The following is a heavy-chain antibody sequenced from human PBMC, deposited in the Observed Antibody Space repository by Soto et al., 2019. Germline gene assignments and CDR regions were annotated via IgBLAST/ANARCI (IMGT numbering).Heavy chain of an antibody. CDR2: IWFDGSNK. D-gene: IGHD5-18*01. V-gene: IGHV3-33*01. CDR3: ARDLGYDYGHPFDC. J-gene: IGHJ4*02. CDR1: GFTFSSYT. Sequence: QVQLVESGGGVVQPGRSLRLSCAASGFTFSSYTIHWVRQAPGKGLEWLALIWFDGSNKYYADSVKGRFTMSRDNAKNKLYMQMNSLRAEDTAVYYCARDLGYDYGHPFDCWGQGTLVTVSS.